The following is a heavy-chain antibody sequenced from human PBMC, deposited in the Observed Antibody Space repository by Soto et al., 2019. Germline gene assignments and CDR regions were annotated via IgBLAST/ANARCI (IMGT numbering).Heavy chain of an antibody. Sequence: QVQLVESGGGVVQPGRSLRLSCAASGFTFSSYGMHWVRQDPGKGLEWVAVISYDGSNKYYADSVKGRFTISRDNSKNTLYLQMNSLRAEDTAVYYCAKDHEKWRVFHFDYWGQGTLVTVSS. J-gene: IGHJ4*02. CDR1: GFTFSSYG. D-gene: IGHD6-19*01. CDR2: ISYDGSNK. V-gene: IGHV3-30*18. CDR3: AKDHEKWRVFHFDY.